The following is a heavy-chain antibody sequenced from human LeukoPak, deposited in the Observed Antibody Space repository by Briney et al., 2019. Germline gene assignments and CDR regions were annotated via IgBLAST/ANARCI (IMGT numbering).Heavy chain of an antibody. CDR2: ISHSGSS. Sequence: SETLSLTCAVYGGSLSGYYWSYIRQSPDKGLEWIAEISHSGSSNYNPSLRSRVTISVDSSNNQFSLKVISVTAADTAVYYCARGKGMYYYGSGRNFDSWGQGTLVTISS. CDR1: GGSLSGYY. CDR3: ARGKGMYYYGSGRNFDS. J-gene: IGHJ4*02. D-gene: IGHD3-10*01. V-gene: IGHV4-34*01.